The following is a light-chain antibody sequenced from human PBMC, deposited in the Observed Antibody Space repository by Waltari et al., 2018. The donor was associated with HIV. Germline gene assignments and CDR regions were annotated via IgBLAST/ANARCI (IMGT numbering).Light chain of an antibody. CDR2: VAS. J-gene: IGKJ2*01. V-gene: IGKV1-39*01. Sequence: DIQMTQSPSSLSAFVGDSVTITCRASQTISRKLNWYQQRPGKAPNLLISVASRLQSGVPSRFSGSGSGTDFTLTISRLQPEDFATYYCQQTYSTPYTFGQGTKLEI. CDR1: QTISRK. CDR3: QQTYSTPYT.